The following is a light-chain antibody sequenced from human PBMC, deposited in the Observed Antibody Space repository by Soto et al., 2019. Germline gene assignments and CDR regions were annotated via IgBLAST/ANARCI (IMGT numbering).Light chain of an antibody. CDR2: GNS. CDR3: QSYDRSLRVSV. V-gene: IGLV1-40*01. CDR1: SSNIGAGYD. J-gene: IGLJ2*01. Sequence: QAVVTQPPSVSGAPGQRVTISCTGSSSNIGAGYDVHWYQQLPGTAPKLLIYGNSNRPSGVPDRFSGSKSGTSASLAITGFQAEDEADDYCQSYDRSLRVSVFGGGTKLTVL.